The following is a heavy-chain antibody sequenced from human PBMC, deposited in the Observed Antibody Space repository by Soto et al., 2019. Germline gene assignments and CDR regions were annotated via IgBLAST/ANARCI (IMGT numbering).Heavy chain of an antibody. CDR3: ASPKRYSISPDAFDI. V-gene: IGHV4-39*01. J-gene: IGHJ3*02. D-gene: IGHD6-6*01. Sequence: QLQLQESGPGLVKPSETLSLTCTVSGGSISSSSYYWGWIRQPPGKGLEWIGRIYYCGSTYYNPSLKSRVPVSVDTSKIQCSLRRRSVTAADTAVYYCASPKRYSISPDAFDIWGQGTMVTVSS. CDR2: IYYCGST. CDR1: GGSISSSSYY.